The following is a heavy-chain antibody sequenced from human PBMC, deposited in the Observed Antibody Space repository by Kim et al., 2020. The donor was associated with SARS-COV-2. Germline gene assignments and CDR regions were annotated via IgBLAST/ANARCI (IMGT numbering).Heavy chain of an antibody. D-gene: IGHD3-10*01. CDR1: GFTFNNFG. Sequence: GGSLRLSCAASGFTFNNFGMHWVRQAPGKGLEWVAVISYEGSKKHYADSVNGRFTISRDSFKNTMSLQMSGLTAEDTAVYYCAKANVFLWFGKFLDDAFGLWGQGTMLTVSS. CDR2: ISYEGSKK. J-gene: IGHJ3*01. CDR3: AKANVFLWFGKFLDDAFGL. V-gene: IGHV3-30*18.